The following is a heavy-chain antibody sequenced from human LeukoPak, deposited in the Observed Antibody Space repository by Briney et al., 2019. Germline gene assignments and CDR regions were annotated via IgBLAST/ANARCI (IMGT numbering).Heavy chain of an antibody. CDR2: IYTSGGT. CDR3: ARDGRNYSSSWVYYFDY. V-gene: IGHV4-4*07. J-gene: IGHJ4*02. CDR1: GGSITGYY. D-gene: IGHD6-13*01. Sequence: SETLSLTCTVSGGSITGYYWSWIRQPAGKGLEWIGRIYTSGGTDYIPSLKSRVTMSLDTSKNQFSLNLSSVTAADTAVYYCARDGRNYSSSWVYYFDYWGQGTLVTVSS.